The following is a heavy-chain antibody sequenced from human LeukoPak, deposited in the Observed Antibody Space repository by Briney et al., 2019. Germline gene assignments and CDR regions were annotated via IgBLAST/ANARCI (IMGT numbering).Heavy chain of an antibody. D-gene: IGHD5-24*01. V-gene: IGHV4-34*01. J-gene: IGHJ4*02. Sequence: SETLSLTCAVYGGSFSGYYWSWTRQPPGKGLEWIGEINHSGSTSYNPSLKSRVIISVDTSKNQFSLKLTSVTAADTALYYCARDFGRWIQSKPPYLDYWGQGLLVTVSS. CDR2: INHSGST. CDR3: ARDFGRWIQSKPPYLDY. CDR1: GGSFSGYY.